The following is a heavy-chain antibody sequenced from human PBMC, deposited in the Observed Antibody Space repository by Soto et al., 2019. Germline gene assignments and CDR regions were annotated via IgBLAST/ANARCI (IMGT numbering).Heavy chain of an antibody. CDR1: GFTFSSYI. Sequence: EVQLVESGGGLVKPGGSLRLSCAASGFTFSSYIMNWVRQAPGKGLEWVSSISSSSSYIYYADSVKGRFTISRDNAKNSLYLQKNSRRDDDTAVYYCAVAGYISGWHGSFDYWGQGTLVNVSS. J-gene: IGHJ4*02. CDR2: ISSSSSYI. D-gene: IGHD6-19*01. CDR3: AVAGYISGWHGSFDY. V-gene: IGHV3-21*01.